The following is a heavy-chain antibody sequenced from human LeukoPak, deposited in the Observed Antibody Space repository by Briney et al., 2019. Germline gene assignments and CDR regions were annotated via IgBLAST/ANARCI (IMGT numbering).Heavy chain of an antibody. CDR2: MHRDGNI. V-gene: IGHV4-39*01. D-gene: IGHD2-2*01. CDR3: VRQERGPAATAY. J-gene: IGHJ4*02. CDR1: GGSISSPSFY. Sequence: SETLSLTCTVSGGSISSPSFYWGWIRQPPGKGLEWIGSMHRDGNIYYKPSLKSRVTISVDTSKNNYSLKLNSVTAADTAIYYCVRQERGPAATAYWGQGTLVTVSS.